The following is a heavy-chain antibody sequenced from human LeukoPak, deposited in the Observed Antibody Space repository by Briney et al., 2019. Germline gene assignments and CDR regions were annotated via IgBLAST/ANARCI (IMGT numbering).Heavy chain of an antibody. V-gene: IGHV3-30*02. CDR2: IRYDGSSK. CDR3: AKGLTFGFDY. Sequence: GGAPRLSCAAAGFTFSTSGMHLVRQAPGKGLGWVAFIRYDGSSKYFADSVKGRFTISRDNSKDTLYLQMNSLRAEDTAVYYCAKGLTFGFDYWGQGTLVTVSS. CDR1: GFTFSTSG. D-gene: IGHD3-16*01. J-gene: IGHJ4*02.